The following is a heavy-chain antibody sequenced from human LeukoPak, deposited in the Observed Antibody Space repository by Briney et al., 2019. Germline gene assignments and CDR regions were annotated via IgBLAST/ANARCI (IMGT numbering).Heavy chain of an antibody. J-gene: IGHJ4*02. CDR3: ARHGPYYYDSSGYRY. V-gene: IGHV4-34*01. CDR2: INHSGST. CDR1: GGSFSGYY. D-gene: IGHD3-22*01. Sequence: PSETLSLTCAVYGGSFSGYYWSWIRQPPGKGLEWIGEINHSGSTNYNPSLKSRVTISVDTSKNQFSLKLSSVTAADTAAYYCARHGPYYYDSSGYRYWGQGTLVTVSS.